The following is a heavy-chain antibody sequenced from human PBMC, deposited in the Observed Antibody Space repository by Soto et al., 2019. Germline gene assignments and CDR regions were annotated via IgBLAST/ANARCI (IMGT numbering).Heavy chain of an antibody. Sequence: EVQLVESGGGLVKPGGSLRLSCAASGFTFSNAWMSWVRQAPGKGLEWVGRIKSKTDGGTTDYAAPVKGRFTISRDDSKNTLYPQMNSLKTEDTAVYYCTTGSVSGIRRSSGWYPPYDAFDIWGQGTMVTVSS. D-gene: IGHD6-19*01. J-gene: IGHJ3*02. CDR2: IKSKTDGGTT. V-gene: IGHV3-15*01. CDR3: TTGSVSGIRRSSGWYPPYDAFDI. CDR1: GFTFSNAW.